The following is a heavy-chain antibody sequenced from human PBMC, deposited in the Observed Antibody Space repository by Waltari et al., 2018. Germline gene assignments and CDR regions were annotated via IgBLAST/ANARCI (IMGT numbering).Heavy chain of an antibody. CDR2: IYSGGEK. CDR1: GFSVSNNY. D-gene: IGHD7-27*01. J-gene: IGHJ3*02. V-gene: IGHV3-53*01. CDR3: AKWTGGSLGAFDN. Sequence: EVQLVESGGGLIQPGGSLRLSCEASGFSVSNNYMGWVRQAPGKGLEWVSVIYSGGEKYDADAVRGRFTISRDTSQNTVYLQMHSLRVDDTALYYCAKWTGGSLGAFDNWGQGTMVTVSS.